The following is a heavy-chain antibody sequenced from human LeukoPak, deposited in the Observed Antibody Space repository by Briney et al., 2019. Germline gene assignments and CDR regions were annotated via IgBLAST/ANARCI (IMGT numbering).Heavy chain of an antibody. Sequence: GGSLRLSCAASGFTFSSYGMHWVRQAPGKGLEWVAVISYDGSNKYYADSVKGRFTISRDNSKNTLYLQMNSLRAEDTAVYYCARDMQYSGYEAFDIGGQGTMVTVSS. CDR2: ISYDGSNK. CDR1: GFTFSSYG. D-gene: IGHD5-12*01. CDR3: ARDMQYSGYEAFDI. V-gene: IGHV3-30*03. J-gene: IGHJ3*02.